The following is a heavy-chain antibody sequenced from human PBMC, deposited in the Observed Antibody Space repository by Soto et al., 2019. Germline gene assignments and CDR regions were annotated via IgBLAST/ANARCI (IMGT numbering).Heavy chain of an antibody. CDR3: AKGTPVNGDYALDY. Sequence: VGCLRLSCVASGFTFSSFAMHWVRQAPGKGLEWVALIAYAGNNKYFADSVKGRFTISRDNSKDTVYLHMDSLRPEDTAVYYCAKGTPVNGDYALDYWGQGSLVTGSS. CDR1: GFTFSSFA. J-gene: IGHJ4*02. D-gene: IGHD4-17*01. CDR2: IAYAGNNK. V-gene: IGHV3-30*18.